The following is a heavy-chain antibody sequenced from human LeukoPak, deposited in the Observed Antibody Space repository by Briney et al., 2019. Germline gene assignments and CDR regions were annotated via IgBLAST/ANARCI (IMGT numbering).Heavy chain of an antibody. CDR1: GFTFSSYA. V-gene: IGHV3-30*01. CDR2: ISYDGSNK. J-gene: IGHJ5*02. CDR3: ARDSGSSNWFDP. D-gene: IGHD3-10*01. Sequence: GRSLRLSCAASGFTFSSYAMHWVRQAPGKGLEWVAVISYDGSNKYYADSVKGRFTISRDNSKNTLYLQMNSLRAEDTAVYYCARDSGSSNWFDPWGQGTLVTVSS.